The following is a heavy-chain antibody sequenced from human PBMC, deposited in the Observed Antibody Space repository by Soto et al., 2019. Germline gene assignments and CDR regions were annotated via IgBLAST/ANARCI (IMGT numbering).Heavy chain of an antibody. Sequence: GGSQRLSCSASGFTFSSYSMNWVRQAPGKGLEWVSYISSSSSTIYYADSVKGRFTISRDNAKNSLYLQMNSLRAEDTAVYYCAREEGLLNWFDPWGQGTLVTVSS. CDR3: AREEGLLNWFDP. J-gene: IGHJ5*02. CDR1: GFTFSSYS. CDR2: ISSSSSTI. V-gene: IGHV3-48*01. D-gene: IGHD1-26*01.